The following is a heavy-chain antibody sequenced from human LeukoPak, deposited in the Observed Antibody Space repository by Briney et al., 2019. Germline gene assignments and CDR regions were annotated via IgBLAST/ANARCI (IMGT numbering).Heavy chain of an antibody. Sequence: PSGTLSLTCGVSGGSITSTNYWTWVRQPPGKGLEWIGEVNLQGSTNYNPSLMGRVAISVGMSENHISLQLTSVTAADTAVYYCATAPILRGEGGEHYKYGMDVWGQGTTVIVSS. CDR3: ATAPILRGEGGEHYKYGMDV. D-gene: IGHD2-2*02. CDR1: GGSITSTNY. CDR2: VNLQGST. J-gene: IGHJ6*02. V-gene: IGHV4-4*02.